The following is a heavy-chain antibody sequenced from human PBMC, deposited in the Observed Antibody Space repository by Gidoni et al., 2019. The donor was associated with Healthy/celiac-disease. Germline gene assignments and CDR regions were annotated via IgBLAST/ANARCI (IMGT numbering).Heavy chain of an antibody. Sequence: QVQLVQSGAAVKKPGSSVKVSCKASGGTFSSYAISWVRQAPGQGLEWMGGIIPIFGTANYAQKFQGRVTITADKSTSTAYMELSSLRSEDTAVYYCARDWYREGYYYYGMDVWGQGTTVTVSS. V-gene: IGHV1-69*06. D-gene: IGHD3-10*01. CDR3: ARDWYREGYYYYGMDV. CDR2: IIPIFGTA. CDR1: GGTFSSYA. J-gene: IGHJ6*02.